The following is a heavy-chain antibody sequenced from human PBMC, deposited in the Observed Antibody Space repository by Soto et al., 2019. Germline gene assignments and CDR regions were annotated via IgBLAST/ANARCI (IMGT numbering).Heavy chain of an antibody. D-gene: IGHD3-3*01. CDR3: ARGVFLEWSNDYFDY. V-gene: IGHV4-61*01. CDR1: GGSVSSGSYY. Sequence: QVQLQESGPGLVKPSETLSLTCTVSGGSVSSGSYYWSWIRQPPGKGLEWIGYIYYSGSTNYNPSLKSRVTISVDTSKNQFSLKLSSVTAADTAVYYCARGVFLEWSNDYFDYWGQGTLVTVSS. J-gene: IGHJ4*02. CDR2: IYYSGST.